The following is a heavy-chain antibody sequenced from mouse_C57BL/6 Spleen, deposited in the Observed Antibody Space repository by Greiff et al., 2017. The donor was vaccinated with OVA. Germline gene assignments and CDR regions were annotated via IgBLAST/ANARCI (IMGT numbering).Heavy chain of an antibody. J-gene: IGHJ4*01. D-gene: IGHD1-1*01. CDR1: GFNIKDYY. V-gene: IGHV14-2*01. CDR3: ARGTTVVESFYAMDY. Sequence: EVQLQQSGAELVKPGASVKLSCTASGFNIKDYYMHWVKQRTEQGLAWIGRIDPEDGETKYAPKFQGKATITADTSSNTAYLQLSSLTSEDTAVYYCARGTTVVESFYAMDYWGQGTSVTVSS. CDR2: IDPEDGET.